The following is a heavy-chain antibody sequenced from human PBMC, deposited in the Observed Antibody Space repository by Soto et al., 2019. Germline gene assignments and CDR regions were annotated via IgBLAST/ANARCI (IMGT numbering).Heavy chain of an antibody. Sequence: GSLRLSCAASGFTFSSYAMSWVRQAPGKGLEWVSAISVSGGSTYYADSVKGRFTISRDNSKNTLYLQMNSLRDEDTAVYYCAKVVQDAYYYDSSGYYHNWFDPWGQGTLVTVSS. CDR3: AKVVQDAYYYDSSGYYHNWFDP. CDR1: GFTFSSYA. CDR2: ISVSGGST. J-gene: IGHJ5*02. D-gene: IGHD3-22*01. V-gene: IGHV3-23*01.